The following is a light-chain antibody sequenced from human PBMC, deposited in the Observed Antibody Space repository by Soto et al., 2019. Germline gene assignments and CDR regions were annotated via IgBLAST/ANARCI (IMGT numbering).Light chain of an antibody. Sequence: AIQLTQSPSSLSASVGDRVTITSRASQGIRSALGWYQQKPGKVPKLLIYAASTLQSGVPSRFSGSGFGTDFTLTINSLQPEDFATYYCLLDYAYFWAFGQGTKVDIK. CDR1: QGIRSA. V-gene: IGKV1-6*01. J-gene: IGKJ1*01. CDR3: LLDYAYFWA. CDR2: AAS.